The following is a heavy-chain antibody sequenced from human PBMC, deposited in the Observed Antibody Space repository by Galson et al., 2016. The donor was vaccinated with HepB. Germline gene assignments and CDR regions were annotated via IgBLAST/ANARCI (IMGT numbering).Heavy chain of an antibody. CDR1: GFTFSSYG. D-gene: IGHD3-9*01. J-gene: IGHJ4*02. CDR2: ISYDGSKK. V-gene: IGHV3-30*18. CDR3: AKNDILTGYSAFDY. Sequence: SLRLSCAASGFTFSSYGMNWVRQAPGKRLEWVAVISYDGSKKYYADSAKCRFTISRDNSKNTLYLQMNSLRAEETAVYYCAKNDILTGYSAFDYWGQGTLVTVSS.